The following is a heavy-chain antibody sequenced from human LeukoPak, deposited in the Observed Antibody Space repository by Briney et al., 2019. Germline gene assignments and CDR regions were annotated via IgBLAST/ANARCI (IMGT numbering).Heavy chain of an antibody. Sequence: QPGGSLRLSCAASGFTFSSYGMHWVRQAPGKGLEWVAVIWYDGSNKYYADSVKGRFTISRDNSKNTLYLQMNSLRAEDTAVYYCANGGSISSGWFYYFDYWGQGTLVTVSS. CDR3: ANGGSISSGWFYYFDY. CDR2: IWYDGSNK. D-gene: IGHD6-19*01. V-gene: IGHV3-33*06. CDR1: GFTFSSYG. J-gene: IGHJ4*02.